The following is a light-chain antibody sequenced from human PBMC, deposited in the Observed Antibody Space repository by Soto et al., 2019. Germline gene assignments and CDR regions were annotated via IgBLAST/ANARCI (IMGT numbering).Light chain of an antibody. CDR2: KAY. CDR3: QQYNSNPLT. Sequence: DIQMTQSPSTLSASVGDRVTITCRAGQSVSTWLAWYQQKPGKVPKLLIYKAYSLESGVPSRFSGSGSGTEFTLTISSLQPDDFATYYCQQYNSNPLTFGGGTKVEIK. CDR1: QSVSTW. V-gene: IGKV1-5*03. J-gene: IGKJ4*01.